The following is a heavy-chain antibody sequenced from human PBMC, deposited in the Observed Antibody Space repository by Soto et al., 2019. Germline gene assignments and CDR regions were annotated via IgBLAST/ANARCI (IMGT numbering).Heavy chain of an antibody. CDR1: GFTFSNYA. V-gene: IGHV3-30-3*01. CDR2: ISYDGNNK. Sequence: GGSLRLSCAASGFTFSNYAMHWVRQAPGKGLEWVAVISYDGNNKYYADSVKGRFTISRDNSKNTLYLQMNSLRAEDTAVYYCARDPLYGSIPVGTHYGMDVWGQGTTVTVSS. D-gene: IGHD4-17*01. J-gene: IGHJ6*02. CDR3: ARDPLYGSIPVGTHYGMDV.